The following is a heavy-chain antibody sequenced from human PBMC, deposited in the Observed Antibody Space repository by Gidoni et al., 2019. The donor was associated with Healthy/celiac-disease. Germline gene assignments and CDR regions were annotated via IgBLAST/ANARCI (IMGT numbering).Heavy chain of an antibody. CDR2: ISWNSGSI. CDR3: AKGRIWGGSSSEGGRGDAFDI. CDR1: GFTFDDYA. J-gene: IGHJ3*02. D-gene: IGHD6-6*01. V-gene: IGHV3-9*01. Sequence: EVQLVESGGGLVQPGRSLRLSCAASGFTFDDYAMHWVRQAPGKGLEWVSGISWNSGSIGYADSVKGRFTISRDNAKNSLYLQMNSLRAEDTALYYCAKGRIWGGSSSEGGRGDAFDIWGQGTMVTVSS.